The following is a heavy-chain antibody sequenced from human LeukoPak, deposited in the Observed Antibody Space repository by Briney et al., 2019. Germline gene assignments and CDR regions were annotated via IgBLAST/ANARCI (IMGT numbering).Heavy chain of an antibody. V-gene: IGHV3-33*01. J-gene: IGHJ3*02. CDR3: ARESVIESFGKGAFDI. CDR2: IWYDGSTE. CDR1: GFNFSNDA. D-gene: IGHD2/OR15-2a*01. Sequence: GTSLRLSCTASGFNFSNDAMHWVRQAPGKGLEWVAAIWYDGSTEYYADAVKGRFTISRDNSKYTVYLQMSSLRVEDTSVYYCARESVIESFGKGAFDIWGLGTMATVSS.